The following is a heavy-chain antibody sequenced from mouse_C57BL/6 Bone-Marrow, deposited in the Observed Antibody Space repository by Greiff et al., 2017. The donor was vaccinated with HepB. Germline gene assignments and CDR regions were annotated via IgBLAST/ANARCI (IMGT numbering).Heavy chain of an antibody. Sequence: EVQLQQSGAELVRPGASVKLSCTASGFNIKDDYMHWVKQRPEQGLEWIGWIDPENGDTEYASKFQGKATITADTTSNTAYLQLSSLTSEDAAVYYCTTPYRYYDVWGTGTTVTVSS. D-gene: IGHD6-5*01. CDR2: IDPENGDT. J-gene: IGHJ1*03. CDR1: GFNIKDDY. V-gene: IGHV14-4*01. CDR3: TTPYRYYDV.